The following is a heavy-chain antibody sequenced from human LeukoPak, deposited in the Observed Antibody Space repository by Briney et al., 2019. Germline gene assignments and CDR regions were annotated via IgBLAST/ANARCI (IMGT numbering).Heavy chain of an antibody. J-gene: IGHJ4*02. CDR3: AKDRCSSTSCYFHYFDY. CDR2: ISYDGSNK. V-gene: IGHV3-30*18. CDR1: GFTFSSYG. D-gene: IGHD2-2*01. Sequence: GGSLRLSCAASGFTFSSYGMHWVRQAPGKGLEWVAVISYDGSNKYYADSVKGRFTISRVNSKNTLYLQMNSLRAEDTAVYYCAKDRCSSTSCYFHYFDYWGQGTLVTVSS.